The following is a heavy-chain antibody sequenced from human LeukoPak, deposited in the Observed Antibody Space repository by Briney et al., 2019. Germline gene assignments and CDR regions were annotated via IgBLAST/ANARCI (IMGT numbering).Heavy chain of an antibody. CDR2: ISSSSSYI. Sequence: GGSLRLSCAASGFTSTSSSMTWVRQAPGKGLDWVSSISSSSSYIYYADSVKGRFTISRDNAKNSLYLQMNSLRAEDTAIYYCARDFPTMTTAGAFDIWGQGTMVTVSS. V-gene: IGHV3-21*01. CDR3: ARDFPTMTTAGAFDI. J-gene: IGHJ3*02. CDR1: GFTSTSSS. D-gene: IGHD4-17*01.